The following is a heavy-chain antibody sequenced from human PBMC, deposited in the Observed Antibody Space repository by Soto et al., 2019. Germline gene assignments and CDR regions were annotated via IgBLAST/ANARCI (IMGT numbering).Heavy chain of an antibody. CDR2: INHDGSEQ. CDR3: ARPGPHCSGGDCYFGILDH. CDR1: GFTFSNYW. V-gene: IGHV3-7*05. J-gene: IGHJ4*02. D-gene: IGHD2-21*01. Sequence: GGSLRLSCSASGFTFSNYWMTWVRQAPGKGLEWVANINHDGSEQTYVDSVKGRLTISRDNARNSLFLQMSSLRDDDTAVYYCARPGPHCSGGDCYFGILDHWGQGALVTVSS.